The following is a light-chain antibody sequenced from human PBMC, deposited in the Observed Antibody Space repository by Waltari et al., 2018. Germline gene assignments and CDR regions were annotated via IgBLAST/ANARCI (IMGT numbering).Light chain of an antibody. CDR2: SAS. CDR1: QGISSW. CDR3: QQGNSFPPT. J-gene: IGKJ1*01. V-gene: IGKV1-12*01. Sequence: DIKMTQSPSSVAASVGDRDTITCRASQGISSWLAWYQQKPGSAPKVLIYSASTLQTGVTSRFSGSGSGTDFTLTIDSLQPEDFATYYCQQGNSFPPTFGQGTKVEIK.